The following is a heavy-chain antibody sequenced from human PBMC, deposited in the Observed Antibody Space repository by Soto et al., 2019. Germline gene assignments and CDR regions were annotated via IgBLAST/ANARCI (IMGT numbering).Heavy chain of an antibody. D-gene: IGHD3-10*01. Sequence: QVQLQESGPGLVRPSETLSLTCTVSGGSISNSYWSWIRQSPGKGLEWIGDIYSSGSTNYNPSLKSRVTIAVDTSKNQFSMKLSSLIAADTAVYYCARHSPPFFYGSGPWDVWGQGTTVTVSS. CDR1: GGSISNSY. CDR3: ARHSPPFFYGSGPWDV. J-gene: IGHJ6*02. CDR2: IYSSGST. V-gene: IGHV4-59*08.